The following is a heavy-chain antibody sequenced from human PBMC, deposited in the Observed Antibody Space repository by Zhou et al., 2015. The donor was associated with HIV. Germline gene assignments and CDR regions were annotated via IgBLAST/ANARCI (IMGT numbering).Heavy chain of an antibody. CDR2: ISYDGSKT. V-gene: IGHV3-30*18. J-gene: IGHJ6*02. Sequence: QVQLVESGGDLVKPGGSLRLSCAASGFTFSDYYMSWIRQAPEKGLEWVAVISYDGSKTHYGDSVKGRFTVSRDNAKNSLYLQMNSLRAEDTAVYYCAKDRTVRNYYGMDVWGQGTTVTVSS. CDR1: GFTFSDYY. D-gene: IGHD4-11*01. CDR3: AKDRTVRNYYGMDV.